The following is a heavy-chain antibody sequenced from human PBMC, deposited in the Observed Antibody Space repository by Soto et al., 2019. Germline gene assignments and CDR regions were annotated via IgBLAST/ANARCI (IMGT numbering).Heavy chain of an antibody. V-gene: IGHV6-1*01. CDR1: GDSVSSETTT. J-gene: IGHJ6*02. CDR3: TDMDV. CDR2: TYYRSKWHI. Sequence: TLSLTCAISGDSVSSETTTWNWIRQSPSRGLEWLGGTYYRSKWHIEYAVSVRGRIAINPDTSKNQFSLQLISVSPEDTAVYFCTDMDVWGQGTTVTVSS.